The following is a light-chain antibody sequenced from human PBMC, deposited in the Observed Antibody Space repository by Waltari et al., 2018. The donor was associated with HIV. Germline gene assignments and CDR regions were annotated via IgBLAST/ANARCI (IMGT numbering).Light chain of an antibody. CDR1: RSNIGRNT. CDR2: GND. CDR3: AAWDDSLNGWL. J-gene: IGLJ3*02. Sequence: QSVLTQPPSVSGTPGQRVTISCSGSRSNIGRNTVNWYQQVPGMAPKFLISGNDARPSGVPDRFSCSKSGTSASLAVRGLQSGDESNYYCAAWDDSLNGWLFGGGTMLTVL. V-gene: IGLV1-44*01.